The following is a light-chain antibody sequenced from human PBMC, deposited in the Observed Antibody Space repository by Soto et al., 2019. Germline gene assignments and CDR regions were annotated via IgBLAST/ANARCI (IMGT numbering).Light chain of an antibody. Sequence: EIVLTQSPGTLSLSPGERATLSCRASQSVSSSYLAWYQQKPGQAPRLPIYGASSRATGIPDRFSGSGSGTDFTLTISRLEPEDFAVYYCQQYGSSPRITFGQGTRL. V-gene: IGKV3-20*01. CDR2: GAS. J-gene: IGKJ5*01. CDR3: QQYGSSPRIT. CDR1: QSVSSSY.